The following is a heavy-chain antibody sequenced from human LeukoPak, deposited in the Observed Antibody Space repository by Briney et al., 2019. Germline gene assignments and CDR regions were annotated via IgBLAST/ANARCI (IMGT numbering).Heavy chain of an antibody. CDR2: IFYSGST. D-gene: IGHD4-17*01. Sequence: SETLSLTCTVSSGSISNSNYYWGWIRQPPGKGLEWIGSIFYSGSTDYNPSLKSRVTISVDTSKNQFSLKLSSVTAADTAVYYCARDYYGDYSPNDYWGQGTLVTVSS. CDR1: SGSISNSNYY. V-gene: IGHV4-39*02. J-gene: IGHJ4*02. CDR3: ARDYYGDYSPNDY.